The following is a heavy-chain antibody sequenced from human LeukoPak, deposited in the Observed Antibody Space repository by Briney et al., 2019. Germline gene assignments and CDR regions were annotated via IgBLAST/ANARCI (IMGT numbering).Heavy chain of an antibody. D-gene: IGHD3-10*01. V-gene: IGHV3-30*18. CDR1: GFIFSSYD. J-gene: IGHJ6*04. CDR3: AKEGSKIGSGRNRYYYTGMDV. CDR2: ISYDGSNK. Sequence: PGRSLRLSCAASGFIFSSYDMHWIRQAPGKGLEWVALISYDGSNKNYGDSVRGRFTISRDNSKNTLSLQLNSLRAEDTAVYYCAKEGSKIGSGRNRYYYTGMDVWGKGTTVTVSS.